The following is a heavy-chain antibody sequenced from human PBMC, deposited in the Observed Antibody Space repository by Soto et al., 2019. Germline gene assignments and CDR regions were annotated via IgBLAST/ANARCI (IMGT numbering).Heavy chain of an antibody. J-gene: IGHJ4*02. CDR1: GFTFSSYA. CDR3: ARDGPDYSGLFYFDF. V-gene: IGHV3-64*01. Sequence: VQLVESGGGLVQPGGSLRLSCAASGFTFSSYAMHWVRQAPGKGLEYVSAISSDGSSTYYLNSVKGRFTISRDNSKNTLYLQMGSLRAEDMAVYYCARDGPDYSGLFYFDFWGQGTLVTVSS. D-gene: IGHD5-12*01. CDR2: ISSDGSST.